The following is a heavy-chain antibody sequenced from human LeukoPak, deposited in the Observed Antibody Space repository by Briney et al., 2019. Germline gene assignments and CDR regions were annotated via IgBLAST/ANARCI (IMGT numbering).Heavy chain of an antibody. V-gene: IGHV4-38-2*02. Sequence: SQTLSLTCTVSGDSISSGGYYWGWIRQPPGKGLEWIGSVYPSGSTYYNPSLKSRVTISLDTSKNQFSLKLSSVTAADTAVYYCARVPEDTMVRGVIPSYYFDYWGQGTLVTVSS. J-gene: IGHJ4*02. CDR2: VYPSGST. CDR1: GDSISSGGYY. CDR3: ARVPEDTMVRGVIPSYYFDY. D-gene: IGHD3-10*01.